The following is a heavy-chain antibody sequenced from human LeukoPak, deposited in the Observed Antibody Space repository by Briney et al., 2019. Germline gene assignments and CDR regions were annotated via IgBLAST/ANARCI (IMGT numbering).Heavy chain of an antibody. Sequence: PSETLSLTCTVSGGSISSYYWSWIRQPAGKGLEWIGYIYYSGSTNYNPSLKSRVTISVDTSKNQFSLKLSSVTAADTAVYYCARGLLDGYTHPAAFDIWGQGTMVTVSS. J-gene: IGHJ3*02. CDR1: GGSISSYY. V-gene: IGHV4-59*01. D-gene: IGHD5-24*01. CDR3: ARGLLDGYTHPAAFDI. CDR2: IYYSGST.